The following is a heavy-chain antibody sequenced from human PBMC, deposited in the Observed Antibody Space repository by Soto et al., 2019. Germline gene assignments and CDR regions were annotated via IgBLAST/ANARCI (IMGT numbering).Heavy chain of an antibody. D-gene: IGHD6-13*01. CDR2: ILSSGST. Sequence: SETLSLTCTVSGGSVSSGSYYWTWIRQPPGKGLEWMGYILSSGSTDYNPSLKSRVTISVDTSKNEFSLKLRSVTAADTAVFYCARQRIAAAQYYFDYWGQGMLVTVSS. V-gene: IGHV4-61*01. CDR1: GGSVSSGSYY. J-gene: IGHJ4*02. CDR3: ARQRIAAAQYYFDY.